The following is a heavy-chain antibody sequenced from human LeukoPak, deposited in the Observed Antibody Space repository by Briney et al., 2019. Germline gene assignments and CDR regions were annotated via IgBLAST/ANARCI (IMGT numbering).Heavy chain of an antibody. Sequence: PSETLSLTCTVSSGSISSYYWSWIRQPPGEGLEWIGYIYYTGSTNYNPSLKSRVTISVDTSKNQFSLNLSSVTAADTAVYYCARHGPYLGRLGWFDPWGQGTLVTVSS. J-gene: IGHJ5*02. CDR2: IYYTGST. CDR3: ARHGPYLGRLGWFDP. V-gene: IGHV4-59*08. CDR1: SGSISSYY. D-gene: IGHD1-26*01.